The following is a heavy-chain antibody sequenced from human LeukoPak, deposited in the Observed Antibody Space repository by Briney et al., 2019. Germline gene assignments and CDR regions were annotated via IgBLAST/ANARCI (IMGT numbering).Heavy chain of an antibody. CDR2: IFYSGST. D-gene: IGHD1-26*01. Sequence: SETLSLTCNVSGDSIGSSRYYWGWIRQTPEKGLEWIGSIFYSGSTYYTPSLKSRVSMSLDTSKNQFSLRLTSVTAADTTVYYCARQVAIVEPTDPNWFDSWGQGTLVTVSS. J-gene: IGHJ5*01. V-gene: IGHV4-39*07. CDR3: ARQVAIVEPTDPNWFDS. CDR1: GDSIGSSRYY.